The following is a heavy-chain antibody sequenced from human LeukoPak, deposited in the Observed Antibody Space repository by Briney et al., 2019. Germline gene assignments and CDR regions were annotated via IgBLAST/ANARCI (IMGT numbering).Heavy chain of an antibody. D-gene: IGHD3-22*01. CDR1: GYTFTSYG. CDR2: ISAYNGNT. CDR3: ASRGRGNYDSSKTLQH. J-gene: IGHJ1*01. V-gene: IGHV1-18*01. Sequence: ASVKVSCKASGYTFTSYGISWVRQAPGQGLEWMGWISAYNGNTNYAQKLQGRVTMTTDTSTSTAYMELSSLRSEDTAVYYCASRGRGNYDSSKTLQHWGQGTLVTVSS.